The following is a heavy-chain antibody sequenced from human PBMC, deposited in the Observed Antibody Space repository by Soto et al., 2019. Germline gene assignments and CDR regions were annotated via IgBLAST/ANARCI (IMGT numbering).Heavy chain of an antibody. V-gene: IGHV4-39*01. Sequence: SETLSLTCTVSGGSISSSSYFWGWIRQPPGKGLEWIGSIYYSGNTYYNSSLKSSVTISVDTSKNQFSLKLRSVTAADTAVYYCARHGRSSGWYGGNWFDPWGQGTLVTVSS. CDR1: GGSISSSSYF. J-gene: IGHJ5*02. CDR2: IYYSGNT. D-gene: IGHD6-19*01. CDR3: ARHGRSSGWYGGNWFDP.